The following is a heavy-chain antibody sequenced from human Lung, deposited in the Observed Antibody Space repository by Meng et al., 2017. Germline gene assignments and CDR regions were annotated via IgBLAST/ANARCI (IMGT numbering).Heavy chain of an antibody. J-gene: IGHJ4*02. CDR2: IFHSGST. CDR3: ARFDISSSGRGDY. V-gene: IGHV4-4*02. CDR1: GGSITSSTW. Sequence: REGSGPGIGKPSGTPSPPVAVAGGSITSSTWWSWVRQTPGKGLEWFGEIFHSGSTNYNPPLESRVTISVDKSKNQFSLKVYSVTAADTATYYCARFDISSSGRGDYWGQGILVTVSS. D-gene: IGHD1-26*01.